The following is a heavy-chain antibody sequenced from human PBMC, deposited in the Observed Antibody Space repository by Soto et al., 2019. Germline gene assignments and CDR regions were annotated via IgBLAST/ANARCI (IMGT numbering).Heavy chain of an antibody. D-gene: IGHD5-12*01. CDR3: ARGSNIAFTWLDS. CDR1: GYTFTGYY. Sequence: ASVKVSCKASGYTFTGYYIHWVRQAPGQGLEWMGWINPNSGGTNYAQKFQGWVTMTRETSISTAYMELSRLRSDDTAVYYCARGSNIAFTWLDSWGQGTLVTVSS. J-gene: IGHJ5*01. V-gene: IGHV1-2*04. CDR2: INPNSGGT.